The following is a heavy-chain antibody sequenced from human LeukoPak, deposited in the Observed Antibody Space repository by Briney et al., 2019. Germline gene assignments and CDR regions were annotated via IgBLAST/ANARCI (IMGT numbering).Heavy chain of an antibody. V-gene: IGHV4-30-4*08. CDR1: VGSISSGDYY. D-gene: IGHD3-22*01. CDR3: AILNRYYYDSSGYYRGSNWFDP. J-gene: IGHJ5*02. CDR2: IYYSGST. Sequence: SETLSLTCTVSVGSISSGDYYWSWIRQPPGKGLEWIGYIYYSGSTYYNPSLKSRVTISVDTSKNQFSLKLSSVTAADTAVYYCAILNRYYYDSSGYYRGSNWFDPWGQGTLVTVSS.